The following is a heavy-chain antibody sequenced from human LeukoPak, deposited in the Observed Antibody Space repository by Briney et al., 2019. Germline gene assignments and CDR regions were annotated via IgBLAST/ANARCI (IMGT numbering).Heavy chain of an antibody. CDR2: ISSSGSNI. Sequence: GGSLRLSCAASGFTFSSYEMNWVRQAPGKGLEWVSYISSSGSNIYYADSVKGRFTISRDKAKNSLHLQMNSLRAEDTAVYYCARDPRYCSGGSCYDDYWRQGTLVTVSS. CDR3: ARDPRYCSGGSCYDDY. CDR1: GFTFSSYE. V-gene: IGHV3-48*03. J-gene: IGHJ4*02. D-gene: IGHD2-15*01.